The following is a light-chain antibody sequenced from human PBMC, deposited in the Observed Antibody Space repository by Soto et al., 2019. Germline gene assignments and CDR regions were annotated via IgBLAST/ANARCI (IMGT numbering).Light chain of an antibody. J-gene: IGKJ1*01. Sequence: EIVLTQFPGTLSLSPGERVTLSCRASQSVNSRYLAWYQQKPGQAPRLLIYGTSSRATGIPDRFSVSGSGTDFTLTISRLEPEDFAVYYCQQYGSSPRTFGEGTKVEIK. CDR1: QSVNSRY. V-gene: IGKV3-20*01. CDR3: QQYGSSPRT. CDR2: GTS.